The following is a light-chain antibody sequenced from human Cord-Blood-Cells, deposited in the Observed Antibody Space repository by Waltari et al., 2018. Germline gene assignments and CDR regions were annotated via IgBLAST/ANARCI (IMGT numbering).Light chain of an antibody. CDR2: SNN. V-gene: IGLV1-44*01. Sequence: QSVLTPPPSASGTPGQRATISCSGSSPNIGRNTVNCYQQLPGTAPKLLIYSNNQRPSGVPDRFSGSKSGTSASLAISGLQSEDEADYYCAAWDDSLNGPVFGGGTKLTVL. CDR3: AAWDDSLNGPV. CDR1: SPNIGRNT. J-gene: IGLJ3*02.